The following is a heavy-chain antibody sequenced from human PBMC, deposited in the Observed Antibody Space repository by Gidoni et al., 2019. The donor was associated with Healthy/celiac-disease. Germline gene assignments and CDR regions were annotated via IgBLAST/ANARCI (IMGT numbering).Heavy chain of an antibody. J-gene: IGHJ4*02. CDR3: ARDPPRIVGAEFGIPGDY. Sequence: QVQLVQSGAEVKKPGSSVKVSCKASGGTFSSYTISWVRQAPGQGLEWMGRIIPILGIANYAQKFQGRVTITADKSTSTAYMELSSLRSEDTAVYYCARDPPRIVGAEFGIPGDYWGQGTLVTVSS. D-gene: IGHD1-26*01. V-gene: IGHV1-69*08. CDR1: GGTFSSYT. CDR2: IIPILGIA.